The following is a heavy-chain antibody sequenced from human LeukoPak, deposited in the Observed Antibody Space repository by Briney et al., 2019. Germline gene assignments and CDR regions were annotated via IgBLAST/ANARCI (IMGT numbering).Heavy chain of an antibody. CDR1: GFSLSTSGMR. CDR2: IDWDDDK. V-gene: IGHV2-70*04. J-gene: IGHJ4*02. Sequence: SGPTLVNPTQTLTLTCTFSGFSLSTSGMRVSWIRQSPGKALEWLARIDWDDDKFYSTSLKTRLTISKDTSKNQVVLTMTNMDPVDTATYYCARDYYDSSGYYYGYFDYWGQGTLVTVSS. D-gene: IGHD3-22*01. CDR3: ARDYYDSSGYYYGYFDY.